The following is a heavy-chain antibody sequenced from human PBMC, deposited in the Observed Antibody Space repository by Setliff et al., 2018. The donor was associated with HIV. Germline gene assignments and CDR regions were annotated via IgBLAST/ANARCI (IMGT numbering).Heavy chain of an antibody. V-gene: IGHV1-46*01. J-gene: IGHJ6*03. CDR1: GYTFTSY. D-gene: IGHD1-26*01. Sequence: ASVKVSCKASGYTFTSYIHWVRQAPGQGLECMGMINPSGGGTSYAQKFQGRVTMTRDTSTSTVYMELSSLRSEDTAVYYCARGGQYSGSYLPRDYYMDVWGKGTTVTAP. CDR3: ARGGQYSGSYLPRDYYMDV. CDR2: INPSGGGT.